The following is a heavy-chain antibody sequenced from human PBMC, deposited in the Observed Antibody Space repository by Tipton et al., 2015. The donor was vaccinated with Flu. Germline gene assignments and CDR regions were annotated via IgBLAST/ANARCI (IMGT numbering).Heavy chain of an antibody. Sequence: SLRLSCTASGFSLGDYGMSWVRQAPGKGLEWIGFIRSNAYGGTTEYVASVKDRFIISRDDSTGIAHLQMNSLKTEVTWLYYCSRGWGPNCCNGVCLPRIAVGGQGPTAPVSS. J-gene: IGHJ6*02. CDR3: SRGWGPNCCNGVCLPRIAV. CDR2: IRSNAYGGTT. V-gene: IGHV3-49*04. D-gene: IGHD2-8*01. CDR1: GFSLGDYG.